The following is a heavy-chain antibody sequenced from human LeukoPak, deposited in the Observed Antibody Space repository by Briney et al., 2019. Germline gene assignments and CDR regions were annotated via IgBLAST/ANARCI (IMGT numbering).Heavy chain of an antibody. V-gene: IGHV3-33*01. Sequence: GGSLRLSCAASGFTFSSYGMHWVRQAPGKGLEWVAVIWYDGSNKYYADSVKGRFTISRDNSKSTLYLQMNSLRAEDTAVYYCARDGRYCSSTSCYRKYYYYYYMDVWGKGTTVTVSS. J-gene: IGHJ6*03. D-gene: IGHD2-2*02. CDR1: GFTFSSYG. CDR3: ARDGRYCSSTSCYRKYYYYYYMDV. CDR2: IWYDGSNK.